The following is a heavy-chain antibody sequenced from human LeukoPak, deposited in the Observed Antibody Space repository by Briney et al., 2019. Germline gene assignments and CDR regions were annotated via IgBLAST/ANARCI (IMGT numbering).Heavy chain of an antibody. CDR3: AKDSNGWYQRGSNYFDY. Sequence: GGSLRLSCAASGFNFNNYWMSWLRQAPGKGLEWVANIKDDGSEEYYVDSVKGRFTIVRDNAYNSLYLQMNSLRVEDTAEYYCAKDSNGWYQRGSNYFDYWGQGTLVTVSS. V-gene: IGHV3-7*03. CDR2: IKDDGSEE. CDR1: GFNFNNYW. J-gene: IGHJ4*02. D-gene: IGHD6-19*01.